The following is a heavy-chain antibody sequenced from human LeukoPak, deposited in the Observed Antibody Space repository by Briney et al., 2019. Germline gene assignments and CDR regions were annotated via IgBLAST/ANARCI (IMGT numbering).Heavy chain of an antibody. J-gene: IGHJ4*02. CDR2: IYYSGST. D-gene: IGHD3-22*01. CDR3: ARVGRRYYYDSSGHLDY. Sequence: SETLSLTCTVSGGSISSYYWSWIRQPPGKGLEWIGYIYYSGSTNYNPSLKSQVTISVDTSKNQFSLKLSSVTAADTAVYYCARVGRRYYYDSSGHLDYWGQGTLVTVSS. V-gene: IGHV4-59*01. CDR1: GGSISSYY.